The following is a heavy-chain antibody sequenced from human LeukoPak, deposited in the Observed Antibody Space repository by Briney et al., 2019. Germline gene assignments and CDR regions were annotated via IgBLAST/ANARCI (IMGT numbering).Heavy chain of an antibody. CDR1: DYTFTSYG. D-gene: IGHD1-14*01. Sequence: ASVKVSCKASDYTFTSYGITWVRQAPGQGLEWMGWISTCNGNTNYPQKVQGRVTMTTDTSTSTAYMELRSLRSDDTAVYYCACEWPDLTCWGQGTLVTVSS. CDR2: ISTCNGNT. CDR3: ACEWPDLTC. V-gene: IGHV1-18*01. J-gene: IGHJ4*02.